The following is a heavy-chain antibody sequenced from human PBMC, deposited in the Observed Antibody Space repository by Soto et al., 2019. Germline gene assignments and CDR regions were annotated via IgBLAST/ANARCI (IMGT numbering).Heavy chain of an antibody. D-gene: IGHD4-17*01. V-gene: IGHV4-59*01. CDR2: IYYSGST. Sequence: PSETLSLTCTVSGGSISSYYWSWIRQPPGKGLEWIGYIYYSGSTNYNPSLKSRVTISVDTSKNQFSLKLSSVTAADTAVYYCARAYGYGDYFIDYWGQGTLVTVSS. CDR1: GGSISSYY. CDR3: ARAYGYGDYFIDY. J-gene: IGHJ4*02.